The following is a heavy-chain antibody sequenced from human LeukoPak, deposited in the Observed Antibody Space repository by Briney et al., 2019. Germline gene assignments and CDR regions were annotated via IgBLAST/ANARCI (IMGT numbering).Heavy chain of an antibody. V-gene: IGHV1-18*01. J-gene: IGHJ3*02. CDR1: GGTFSSYA. Sequence: ASVTVSCKASGGTFSSYAISWVRQAPGQGLEWMGWISAYNGNTNYAQKLQGRVTMTTDTSTSTAYMELRSLRSDDTAVYYCARDRRIAAADPDAFDIWGQGTMVTVSS. CDR3: ARDRRIAAADPDAFDI. D-gene: IGHD6-13*01. CDR2: ISAYNGNT.